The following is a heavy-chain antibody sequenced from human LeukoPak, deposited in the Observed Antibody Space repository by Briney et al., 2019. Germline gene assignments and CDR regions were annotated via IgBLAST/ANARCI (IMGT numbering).Heavy chain of an antibody. J-gene: IGHJ4*02. CDR2: INSDGSST. D-gene: IGHD2-2*01. Sequence: PGGSLRLSCAASAFTFTSYWMHWVRQAPGKGLVWVSRINSDGSSTSYADSVKGRFTISRDNAKNTLYLQMNSLRAEDTAVYYCATASRYCSSTSCRDYWGQGTLVTVSS. V-gene: IGHV3-74*01. CDR3: ATASRYCSSTSCRDY. CDR1: AFTFTSYW.